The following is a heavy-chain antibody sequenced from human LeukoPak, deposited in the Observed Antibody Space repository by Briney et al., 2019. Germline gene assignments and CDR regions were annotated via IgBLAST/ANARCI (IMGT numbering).Heavy chain of an antibody. CDR3: ARTNGYSPTPSDY. J-gene: IGHJ4*02. CDR1: GYTFTAYY. Sequence: GASVKVSCKASGYTFTAYYMHWVRQAPGQGLEWVGWINPNSGGTNDAQKFQGRVTMTRDTSISTAYMELSRLRSDDTAVYYCARTNGYSPTPSDYWGQGTLVTVSS. V-gene: IGHV1-2*02. CDR2: INPNSGGT. D-gene: IGHD5-24*01.